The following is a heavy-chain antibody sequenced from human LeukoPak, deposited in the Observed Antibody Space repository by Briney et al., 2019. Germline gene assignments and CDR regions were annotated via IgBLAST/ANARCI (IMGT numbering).Heavy chain of an antibody. Sequence: GASVKVSCKASGYTFTSYYMHWVRQAPGQGLEWMGWISAYNGNTNYAQKLQGRVTMTTDTSTSTAYMELRSLRSDDTAVYYCASPSATYYYYGMDVWGQGTTVTVSS. CDR1: GYTFTSYY. V-gene: IGHV1-18*04. CDR3: ASPSATYYYYGMDV. D-gene: IGHD2-15*01. J-gene: IGHJ6*02. CDR2: ISAYNGNT.